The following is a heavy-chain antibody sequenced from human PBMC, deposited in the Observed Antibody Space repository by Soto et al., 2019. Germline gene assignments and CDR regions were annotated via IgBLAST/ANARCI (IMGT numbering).Heavy chain of an antibody. CDR2: INAGNGNT. CDR1: GYTFTSYA. CDR3: AKGSRSSGWQNHFDY. J-gene: IGHJ4*02. V-gene: IGHV1-3*01. D-gene: IGHD6-19*01. Sequence: ASVKVSCKASGYTFTSYAMHWVRQAPGQRLEWMGWINAGNGNTKYSQKFQGRVTITRDTSASTAYMELSSLRSEGTAVYYCAKGSRSSGWQNHFDYWGQGTLVTVSS.